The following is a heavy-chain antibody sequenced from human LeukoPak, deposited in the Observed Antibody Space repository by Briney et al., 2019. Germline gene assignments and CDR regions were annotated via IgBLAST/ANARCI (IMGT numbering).Heavy chain of an antibody. J-gene: IGHJ4*02. Sequence: SETLSLTCAVYGGSFSGYYWSWIRQPPGKGLEWIGDISYSGSTTYIPSLKSRVTISVDTSKNQFSLKLSSVTAADTAVYYCARDLGFGYFDYWGQGTLVTVSS. D-gene: IGHD3-16*01. CDR2: ISYSGST. CDR1: GGSFSGYY. CDR3: ARDLGFGYFDY. V-gene: IGHV4-59*01.